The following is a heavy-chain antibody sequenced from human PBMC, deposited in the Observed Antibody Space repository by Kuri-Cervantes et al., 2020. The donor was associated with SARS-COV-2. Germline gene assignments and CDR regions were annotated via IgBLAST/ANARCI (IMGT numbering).Heavy chain of an antibody. D-gene: IGHD4-17*01. V-gene: IGHV1-2*02. Sequence: GESLKISCKASGYTFTGYYMHWVRQAPGQGLEWMGWINPNSGGTNYAQKFQGRVTMTRDTSISTAYMELSRLRSDDTAVYYCARDLMTTVTTGAFDIWGQGTLVTVSS. J-gene: IGHJ3*02. CDR2: INPNSGGT. CDR3: ARDLMTTVTTGAFDI. CDR1: GYTFTGYY.